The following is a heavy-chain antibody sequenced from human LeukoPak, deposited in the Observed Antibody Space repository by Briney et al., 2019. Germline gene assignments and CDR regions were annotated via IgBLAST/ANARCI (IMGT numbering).Heavy chain of an antibody. CDR2: IRYDGSNK. CDR3: AKDDPYYYGSGSYPDY. Sequence: GGSLRLSCAASGFTFSSYEMNWVRQAPGKGLEWVAFIRYDGSNKYYADSVKGRFTISRDNSKNTLYLQMNSLRAEDTAVYYCAKDDPYYYGSGSYPDYWGQGTLVTVSS. D-gene: IGHD3-10*01. V-gene: IGHV3-30*02. CDR1: GFTFSSYE. J-gene: IGHJ4*02.